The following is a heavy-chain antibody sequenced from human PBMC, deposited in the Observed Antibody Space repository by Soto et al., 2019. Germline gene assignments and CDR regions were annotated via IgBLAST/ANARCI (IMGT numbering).Heavy chain of an antibody. V-gene: IGHV1-69*18. CDR2: IIPMFGTT. CDR3: ARAAVLTFTRFYDVDV. CDR1: GGTFNSYS. D-gene: IGHD6-13*01. J-gene: IGHJ6*02. Sequence: QVQLVQSGAELKTPGSSVKVSCEASGGTFNSYSINWVRQAPGQGLEWMGRIIPMFGTTDYAQRFQGRVTFTADESTNTASMEVTNLTSDDTAVYYCARAAVLTFTRFYDVDVWGQGTTVTVSS.